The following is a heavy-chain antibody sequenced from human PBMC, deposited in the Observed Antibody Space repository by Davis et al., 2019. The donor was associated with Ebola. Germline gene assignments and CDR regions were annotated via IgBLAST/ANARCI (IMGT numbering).Heavy chain of an antibody. CDR3: VRDGSLSSYFDY. J-gene: IGHJ4*02. CDR2: TRNKRRGFRT. D-gene: IGHD3-3*02. CDR1: GFTLSDHH. V-gene: IGHV3-72*01. Sequence: PGGSLRLSCAASGFTLSDHHMDWVRQSPGKGLEWIGRTRNKRRGFRTEYAASVEGRFSISRDDSQNSVYLQMNSLKTDDTAVYYCVRDGSLSSYFDYWGQGSLVTVSS.